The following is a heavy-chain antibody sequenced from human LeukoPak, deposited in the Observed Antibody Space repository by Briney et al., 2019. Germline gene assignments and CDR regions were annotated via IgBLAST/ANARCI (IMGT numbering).Heavy chain of an antibody. D-gene: IGHD2-2*01. Sequence: SVKVSCKASGGTFSSYAISWVRQAPGQGLEWMGRIIPILGIANYAQKFQGRATITADKSTSTAYMELSSLRSEDTAVYYCARGPAARETGTFDYRGQGTLVTVSS. CDR1: GGTFSSYA. CDR2: IIPILGIA. V-gene: IGHV1-69*04. CDR3: ARGPAARETGTFDY. J-gene: IGHJ4*02.